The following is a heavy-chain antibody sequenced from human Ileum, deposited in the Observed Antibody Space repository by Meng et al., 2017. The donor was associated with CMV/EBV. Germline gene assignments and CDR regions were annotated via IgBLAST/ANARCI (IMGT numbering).Heavy chain of an antibody. CDR2: INTNAGKP. CDR1: GYTFTSNG. CDR3: ARDGLNERYFDY. Sequence: CKASGYTFTSNGLIWVRQDPGQGPEWMGWINTNAGKPTYARDFTGRFVFSLDTSVSTAYLQISSLKAEDTAVYYCARDGLNERYFDYWGQGTLVTVSS. V-gene: IGHV7-4-1*02. J-gene: IGHJ4*02.